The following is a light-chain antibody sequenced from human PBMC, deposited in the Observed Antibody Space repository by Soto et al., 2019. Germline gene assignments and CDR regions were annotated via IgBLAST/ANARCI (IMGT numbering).Light chain of an antibody. CDR3: QQYNNWTWT. J-gene: IGKJ1*01. V-gene: IGKV3D-15*01. CDR1: QSVSSN. Sequence: EIVMTQSPATVSVSPGERATLSCRASQSVSSNLAWYQQKPGQAPSLLIYGASTRATGIPATFSGSGSGTEFKLTISRLQSEDFAVYYCQQYNNWTWTFGQGTKVDIK. CDR2: GAS.